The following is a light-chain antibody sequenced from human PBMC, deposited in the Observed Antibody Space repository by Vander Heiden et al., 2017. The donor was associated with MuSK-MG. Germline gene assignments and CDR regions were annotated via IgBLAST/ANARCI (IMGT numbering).Light chain of an antibody. V-gene: IGKV3-11*01. CDR1: QSVGGC. Sequence: ELVLTQSPGTLSLSPWVRATLSCRASQSVGGCLAWYQQKPGQVPRLLFYGASNRGTAIPSRFSGSGSGTDFTLTIGSLEPEDFAVYFCQQRHSCPRTFGQGTQVEIK. CDR3: QQRHSCPRT. J-gene: IGKJ1*01. CDR2: GAS.